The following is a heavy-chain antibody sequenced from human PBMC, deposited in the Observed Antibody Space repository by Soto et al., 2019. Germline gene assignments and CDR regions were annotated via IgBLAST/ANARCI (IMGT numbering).Heavy chain of an antibody. CDR1: GGTFSSYA. CDR3: ASFFRGATYSSGWYDWFDP. V-gene: IGHV1-69*01. CDR2: IIPIFGTA. Sequence: QVQLVQSGAEVKKPGSSVKVSCKASGGTFSSYAISWVRQAPGQGLEWMGGIIPIFGTANYAQKFQGRVTITADESTSTAYMKLSSLRSEDTAVYYCASFFRGATYSSGWYDWFDPWGQGTLVTVSS. J-gene: IGHJ5*02. D-gene: IGHD6-19*01.